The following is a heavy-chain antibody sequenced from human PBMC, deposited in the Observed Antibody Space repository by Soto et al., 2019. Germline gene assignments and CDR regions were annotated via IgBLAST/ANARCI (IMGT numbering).Heavy chain of an antibody. CDR1: GGTFSSYA. V-gene: IGHV1-69*06. CDR2: IIPIFGTA. CDR3: VAAGGCSSTSCPYNWFDP. J-gene: IGHJ5*02. D-gene: IGHD2-2*01. Sequence: QVQLVQSGAEVKKPGSSVKVSCKASGGTFSSYAISWVRQAPGQGLEWMGGIIPIFGTANYAQKFQGRVTITADKSTSTAYMELSSLRSEDTAVYYCVAAGGCSSTSCPYNWFDPWGQGTLVTVSS.